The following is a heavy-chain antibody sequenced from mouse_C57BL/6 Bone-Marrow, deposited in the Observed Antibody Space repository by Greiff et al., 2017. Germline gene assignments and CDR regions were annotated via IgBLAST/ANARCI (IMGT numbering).Heavy chain of an antibody. CDR2: IWSGGST. CDR1: GFSLTSYG. D-gene: IGHD4-1*01. Sequence: VQLQESGPGLVQPSQSLSITCTVSGFSLTSYGVHWVRQSPGKGLEWLGVIWSGGSTDYNAAFISRLSISKDNSKSQVFFKMNSLQADDTAIYYWARGLLGRGLYYAMDYGGQGTSVTVSS. J-gene: IGHJ4*01. CDR3: ARGLLGRGLYYAMDY. V-gene: IGHV2-2*01.